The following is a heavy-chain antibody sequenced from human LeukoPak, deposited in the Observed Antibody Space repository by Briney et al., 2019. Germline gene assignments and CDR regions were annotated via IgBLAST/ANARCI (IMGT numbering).Heavy chain of an antibody. CDR3: ARGDDTSGSYLFYFDY. CDR1: GFTFSTYA. D-gene: IGHD3-22*01. J-gene: IGHJ4*02. CDR2: ISYHGSNQ. V-gene: IGHV3-30*04. Sequence: GGSLRLSCAASGFTFSTYAIHWVRQAPGKGLEWVAVISYHGSNQYYADSVKGRFTISRDNSKNTLYLQMNNLRAEDTAMYYCARGDDTSGSYLFYFDYWGQGTLVTVSS.